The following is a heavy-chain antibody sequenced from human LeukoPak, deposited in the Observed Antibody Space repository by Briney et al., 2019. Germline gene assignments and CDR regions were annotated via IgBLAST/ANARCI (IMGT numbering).Heavy chain of an antibody. V-gene: IGHV4-34*01. CDR1: GGCFSGYY. J-gene: IGHJ4*02. D-gene: IGHD3-22*01. CDR2: SNHSGST. CDR3: ARGAVYDSSGYPSKPFDY. Sequence: SETLSLTCAVYGGCFSGYYWSWIRQPPGKGLEWIGESNHSGSTNYNPSLKSRVTISVDTSKNQFSLKLSSVTAADTAVYYCARGAVYDSSGYPSKPFDYWGQGTLVTVSS.